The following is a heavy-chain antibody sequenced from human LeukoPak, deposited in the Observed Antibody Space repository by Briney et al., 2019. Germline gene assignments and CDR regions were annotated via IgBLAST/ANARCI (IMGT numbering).Heavy chain of an antibody. J-gene: IGHJ4*02. CDR2: ISYDGSNK. Sequence: GGSLRLSCAASGFTFSSYAMSWVRQAPGKGLEWVAVISYDGSNKYYADSVKGRFTISRDNSKNTLYLQMNSLRAVDTAVYYCARDRGYSYGDFDYWGQGTLVTVSS. V-gene: IGHV3-30-3*01. CDR1: GFTFSSYA. D-gene: IGHD5-18*01. CDR3: ARDRGYSYGDFDY.